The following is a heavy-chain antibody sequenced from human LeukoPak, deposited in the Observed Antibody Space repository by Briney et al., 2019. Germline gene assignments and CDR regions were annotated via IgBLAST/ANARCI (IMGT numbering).Heavy chain of an antibody. J-gene: IGHJ4*02. Sequence: KSSETLSLTCAVYGGSFSGYYWSWIRQPPGKGLEWIGEINHSGSTNYNPSLKSRVTISVDTSKNQFSLKLSSVTAADTAVYYCARDPRGLSLEYYFDYWGQGTLVTVSS. CDR2: INHSGST. CDR3: ARDPRGLSLEYYFDY. CDR1: GGSFSGYY. V-gene: IGHV4-34*01. D-gene: IGHD3-16*02.